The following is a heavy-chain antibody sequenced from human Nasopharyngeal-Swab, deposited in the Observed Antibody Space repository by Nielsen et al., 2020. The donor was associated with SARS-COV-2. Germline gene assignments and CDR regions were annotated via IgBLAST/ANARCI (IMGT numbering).Heavy chain of an antibody. J-gene: IGHJ4*02. V-gene: IGHV1-69*04. CDR3: ASRGVYVGATLTLDY. Sequence: SVKVSCKASGGTFSSYAISWVRQAPGQGLVWMGRIIPILGIANYAQKFQGRVTITADKSTSTAYMELSSLRSEDTAVYYCASRGVYVGATLTLDYWGQGTLVTVSS. D-gene: IGHD1-26*01. CDR2: IIPILGIA. CDR1: GGTFSSYA.